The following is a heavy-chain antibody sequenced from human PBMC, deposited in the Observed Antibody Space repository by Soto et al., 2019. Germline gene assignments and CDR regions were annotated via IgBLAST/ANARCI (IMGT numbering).Heavy chain of an antibody. CDR3: AKAGYATRWREYYFDY. Sequence: PGGFLRLSCVASGVTFIIYAMRWVRQAPGEGLEWVSGIDGSGDKTYYANSVKGRFTISRDNSKNTIYLQMNSLGAEDTAVYYCAKAGYATRWREYYFDYWGPGTLVTVSS. D-gene: IGHD2-15*01. CDR1: GVTFIIYA. CDR2: IDGSGDKT. J-gene: IGHJ4*02. V-gene: IGHV3-23*01.